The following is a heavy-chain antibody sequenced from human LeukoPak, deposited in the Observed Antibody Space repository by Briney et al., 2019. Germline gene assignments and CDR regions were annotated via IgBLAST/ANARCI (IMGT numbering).Heavy chain of an antibody. V-gene: IGHV1-18*01. D-gene: IGHD2-2*01. CDR2: ISAYNGNT. J-gene: IGHJ5*02. CDR1: GYTFTSYG. CDR3: ARGLRCSSTSCYPGNWFDP. Sequence: GASVKVYCKASGYTFTSYGISWVRQAPGQGLEWMGWISAYNGNTNYAQKLQGRVTMTTDTSTSTAYMELRSLRSDDTAVYYCARGLRCSSTSCYPGNWFDPWGQGTLVTASS.